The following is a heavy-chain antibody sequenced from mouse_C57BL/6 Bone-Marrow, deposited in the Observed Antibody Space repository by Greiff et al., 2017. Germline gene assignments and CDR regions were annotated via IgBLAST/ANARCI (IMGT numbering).Heavy chain of an antibody. CDR2: ISYDGSN. CDR3: ARGYGSEY. Sequence: EVQLQESGPGLVKPSQSLSLTCSVTGYSITSGYYWNWIRQFPGNKLEWMGYISYDGSNNYNPSLKNRISITRDTSKNQFFLKLNSVTTEDTATYYCARGYGSEYWGQGTTLTVSS. D-gene: IGHD1-1*01. V-gene: IGHV3-6*01. J-gene: IGHJ2*01. CDR1: GYSITSGYY.